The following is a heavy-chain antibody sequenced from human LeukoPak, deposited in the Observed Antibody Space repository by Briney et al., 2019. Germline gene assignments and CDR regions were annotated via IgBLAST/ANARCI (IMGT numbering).Heavy chain of an antibody. D-gene: IGHD3-10*01. CDR3: ARGERAGAVRGVIYYYGMDV. J-gene: IGHJ6*02. CDR2: MNPNSGNT. V-gene: IGHV1-8*01. Sequence: ASVKVSCKASGYTFTSYDINWVRQATGQGLEWMGGMNPNSGNTGYAQKFQGRVTMTRNTSISTAYMELSSLRSEDTAVYYCARGERAGAVRGVIYYYGMDVWGQGTTVTVSS. CDR1: GYTFTSYD.